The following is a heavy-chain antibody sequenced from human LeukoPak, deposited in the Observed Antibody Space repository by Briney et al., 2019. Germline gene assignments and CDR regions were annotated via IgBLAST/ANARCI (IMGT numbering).Heavy chain of an antibody. CDR2: INPNSGGT. J-gene: IGHJ6*02. Sequence: ASVKVSCKASGYTFTGYYMHWVRQAPGHGLEWMGWINPNSGGTNYAKKFPGRVAMTRDTSISTAYMELSRLRSDDTAVYYCARTIDYGMDVWGQGTTVTVSS. V-gene: IGHV1-2*02. CDR3: ARTIDYGMDV. CDR1: GYTFTGYY.